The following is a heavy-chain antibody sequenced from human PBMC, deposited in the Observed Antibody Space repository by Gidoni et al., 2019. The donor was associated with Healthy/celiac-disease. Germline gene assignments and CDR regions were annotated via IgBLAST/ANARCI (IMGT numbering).Heavy chain of an antibody. CDR1: GLAFSNDS. Sequence: EVQLVESWGGLVKRGGSLRLACAASGLAFSNDSLGWLREDPGKGLEWVGSIRSKTDGGANDYAAPVKGIFTTSRDDSKNTLYLQMNSMKTEDTAVYYCTTVDIVVVVASEDYFDLWGRGTLVTVSS. J-gene: IGHJ2*01. V-gene: IGHV3-15*01. CDR2: IRSKTDGGAN. D-gene: IGHD2-15*01. CDR3: TTVDIVVVVASEDYFDL.